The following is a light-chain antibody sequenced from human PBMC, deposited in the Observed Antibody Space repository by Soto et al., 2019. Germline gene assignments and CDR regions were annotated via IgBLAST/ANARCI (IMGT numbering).Light chain of an antibody. V-gene: IGKV1-5*01. CDR3: QQYNSYPWT. CDR2: DAS. J-gene: IGKJ1*01. Sequence: DIPMTQSPSTLSGSVGDRVTITCRASQTISSWLAWYQQKPGKAPKFLVYDASNLESGVPSRFSGSGSGTEFTLTISSLQPDDFATYYCQQYNSYPWTFGQGTKVDIK. CDR1: QTISSW.